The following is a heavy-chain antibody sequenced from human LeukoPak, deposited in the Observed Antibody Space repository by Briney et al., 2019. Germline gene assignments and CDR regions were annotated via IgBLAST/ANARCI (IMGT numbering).Heavy chain of an antibody. CDR3: ARDERWIQFNY. J-gene: IGHJ4*02. Sequence: GGSLRLPCVASGFTFSNYGMNWVRQAPGKGLEWVSGIVASSVTTYYADSVKGHFTISRDNSKNTLYLHMNALRVEDTAIYYCARDERWIQFNYWGQGTLVTVSS. CDR1: GFTFSNYG. V-gene: IGHV3-23*01. D-gene: IGHD5-18*01. CDR2: IVASSVTT.